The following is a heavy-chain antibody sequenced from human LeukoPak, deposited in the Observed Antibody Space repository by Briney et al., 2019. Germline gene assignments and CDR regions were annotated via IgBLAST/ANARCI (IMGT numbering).Heavy chain of an antibody. V-gene: IGHV3-23*01. J-gene: IGHJ4*02. Sequence: GSLRLSCAASGFTFSTYSMSWVRQPPGKGRDWVSAFRSVGENTYYADSVRGRFTISRDNSRGTLSLQMNSLRAEDTAVYFCAILSWDGRGSFYWGQGTLVTVSS. CDR1: GFTFSTYS. D-gene: IGHD2/OR15-2a*01. CDR3: AILSWDGRGSFY. CDR2: FRSVGENT.